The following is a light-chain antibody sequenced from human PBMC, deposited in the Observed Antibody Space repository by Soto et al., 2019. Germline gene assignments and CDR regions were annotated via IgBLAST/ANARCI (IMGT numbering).Light chain of an antibody. CDR2: STT. V-gene: IGLV7-43*01. Sequence: QAVVTQEPSLTVSPGGTVTLTCASSTGAVTSGHFPNWVQQRPGQAPKTLIYSTTNKHSWTPARYSGSLLGGKAALTLSGVQPDDEAGYCCLLYYGGARGVVFGGGTKLTVL. CDR3: LLYYGGARGVV. CDR1: TGAVTSGHF. J-gene: IGLJ2*01.